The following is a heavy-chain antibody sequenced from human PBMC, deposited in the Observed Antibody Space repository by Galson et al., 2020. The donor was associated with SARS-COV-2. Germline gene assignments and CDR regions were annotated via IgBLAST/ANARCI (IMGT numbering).Heavy chain of an antibody. CDR2: VYHSGTP. D-gene: IGHD5-18*01. V-gene: IGHV4-39*01. CDR1: GDAISSPTDY. J-gene: IGHJ4*02. Sequence: SETLSLTCAVSGDAISSPTDYWGWIRQPPGKGLEWIGSVYHSGTPYYNPSLKSRLTLSVDTSKNQFSLKLSSVTAADTAVYYCARVRGYNYGYYFDFWGQGTLVTVSS. CDR3: ARVRGYNYGYYFDF.